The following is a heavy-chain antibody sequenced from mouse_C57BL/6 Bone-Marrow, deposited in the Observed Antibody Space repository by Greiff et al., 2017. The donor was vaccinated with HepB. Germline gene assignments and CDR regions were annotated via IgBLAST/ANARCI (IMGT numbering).Heavy chain of an antibody. D-gene: IGHD2-2*01. CDR3: ARRRGGYGYDGFDY. Sequence: VQLQQSGPELVKPGASVKISCKASGYAFSSSWMNWVKQRPGKGLEWIGRIYPGDGDTNYNGKFKGKATLTADKTSSTAYMQLSSLTSEDSAVYFCARRRGGYGYDGFDYWGQGTTLTVSS. CDR2: IYPGDGDT. V-gene: IGHV1-82*01. CDR1: GYAFSSSW. J-gene: IGHJ2*01.